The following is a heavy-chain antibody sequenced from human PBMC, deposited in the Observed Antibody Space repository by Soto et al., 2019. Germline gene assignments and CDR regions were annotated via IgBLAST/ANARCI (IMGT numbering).Heavy chain of an antibody. V-gene: IGHV3-48*02. Sequence: EVQLLEYGGGLVQPGGSLRLSCAASGFTFSSYSMNWVRQAPGKGLEWVSCISSSSSTIYYADSVKGRFTISRDNTKNALHLQMNGLGDEATAVYHCARNACCSFGSCYSLGCSYGCDFWGQGTLVTDS. D-gene: IGHD2-15*01. J-gene: IGHJ4*02. CDR1: GFTFSSYS. CDR3: ARNACCSFGSCYSLGCSYGCDF. CDR2: ISSSSSTI.